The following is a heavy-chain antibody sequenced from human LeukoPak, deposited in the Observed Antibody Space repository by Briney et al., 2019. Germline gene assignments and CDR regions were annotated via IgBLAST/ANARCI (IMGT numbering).Heavy chain of an antibody. D-gene: IGHD3-22*01. Sequence: GGSLRLSCAASGFTFSSYGMSWVRQAPGKGLEWVSAISGSGGSTYYADSVKGRFTISRDNSKNTLYLQMNSLRADDTAVYYCARSAHYDTSGYYAPFDYWGQGTLVTVSS. V-gene: IGHV3-23*01. CDR3: ARSAHYDTSGYYAPFDY. J-gene: IGHJ4*02. CDR1: GFTFSSYG. CDR2: ISGSGGST.